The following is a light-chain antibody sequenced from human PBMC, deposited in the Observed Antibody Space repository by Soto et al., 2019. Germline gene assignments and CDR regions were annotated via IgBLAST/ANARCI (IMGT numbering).Light chain of an antibody. CDR1: SSDVGGYNY. Sequence: QSVLTQPASVSGSPGQSIMISCTGTSSDVGGYNYVSWYQQHPGKAPKLMIYDVSSRPSGLSNRFSGSKSGNTASLTISGLQAEDEADYYCSSYTTTSTVSFGGGTKVTVL. CDR2: DVS. J-gene: IGLJ2*01. V-gene: IGLV2-14*01. CDR3: SSYTTTSTVS.